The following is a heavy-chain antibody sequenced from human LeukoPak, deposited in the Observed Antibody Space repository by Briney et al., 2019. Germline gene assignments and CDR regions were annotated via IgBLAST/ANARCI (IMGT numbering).Heavy chain of an antibody. V-gene: IGHV4-28*05. CDR3: ARTDSSGYDAFDV. J-gene: IGHJ3*01. CDR2: IYFSGSV. CDR1: GYSIRSHHW. Sequence: SETLSLTCTVSGYSIRSHHWWGWIRQPPGKGLGWIGYIYFSGSVLYNPSLKSRVTLSVDKSKSKLSLRMTSVTAVDTAVYYCARTDSSGYDAFDVWGQGKMVTVSS. D-gene: IGHD3-22*01.